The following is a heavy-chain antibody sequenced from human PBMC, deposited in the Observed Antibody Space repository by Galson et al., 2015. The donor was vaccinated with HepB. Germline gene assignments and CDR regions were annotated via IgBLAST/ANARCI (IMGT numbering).Heavy chain of an antibody. CDR2: INSRGST. CDR3: ARERVGGDFDH. CDR1: GGAXXCYL. V-gene: IGHV4-59*12. D-gene: IGHD2-2*01. J-gene: IGHJ4*02. Sequence: ETLSLTCXVSGGAXXCYLWXWIRQPPGKGLXXXGYINSRGSTXXNPSLTSRVSISVDTSKKQFSLRLSSVTAADTAVYYCARERVGGDFDHWGQGTPVTVSS.